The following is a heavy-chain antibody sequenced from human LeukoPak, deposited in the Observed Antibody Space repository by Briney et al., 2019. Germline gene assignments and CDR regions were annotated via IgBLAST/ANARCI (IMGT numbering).Heavy chain of an antibody. Sequence: SETLSLICTVSGGSISSSSYFWGWIRQPPGKGLEWIGNVYYSGTTYYNASLKSRVTISVDTSKNQFSLNLSSVTAADTAVYYCARRNPGFFFDYWGQGALVTVSS. D-gene: IGHD3-10*01. CDR2: VYYSGTT. CDR1: GGSISSSSYF. J-gene: IGHJ4*02. V-gene: IGHV4-39*01. CDR3: ARRNPGFFFDY.